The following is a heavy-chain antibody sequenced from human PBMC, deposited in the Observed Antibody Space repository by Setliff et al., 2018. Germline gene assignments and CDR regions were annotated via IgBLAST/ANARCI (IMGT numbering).Heavy chain of an antibody. Sequence: SVKVSCKASGGTFSSYGISWVRQAPGQGLEWMGGTIPIFGTTDYAQKFQGRVTITRDTSASTVYMELSSVRSEDTAVYYCARSPYSRRAFDIWGQGTMVTVSS. V-gene: IGHV1-69*05. CDR2: TIPIFGTT. CDR3: ARSPYSRRAFDI. J-gene: IGHJ3*02. D-gene: IGHD5-12*01. CDR1: GGTFSSYG.